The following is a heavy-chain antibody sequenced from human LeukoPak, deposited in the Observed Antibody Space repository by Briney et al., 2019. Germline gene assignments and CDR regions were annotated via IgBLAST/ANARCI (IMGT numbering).Heavy chain of an antibody. D-gene: IGHD3-22*01. CDR2: ITARSTYI. Sequence: GGSLRLSCAASGFSFSGSSMGWVRQAPGKGLEWVSSITARSTYIYYADSVKGRFTISRDNVEKSVSLQMNSLRAEDTAVYYCAREYYYDEDAGNYWGQGTLVTVSS. J-gene: IGHJ4*02. CDR1: GFSFSGSS. V-gene: IGHV3-21*01. CDR3: AREYYYDEDAGNY.